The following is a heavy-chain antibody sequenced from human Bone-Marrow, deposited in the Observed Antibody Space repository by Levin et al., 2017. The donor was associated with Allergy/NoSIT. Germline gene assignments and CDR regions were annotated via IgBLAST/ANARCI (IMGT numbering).Heavy chain of an antibody. D-gene: IGHD5-18*01. CDR2: ISSGSSYI. CDR1: GFIFSNYN. Sequence: GESLKISCAASGFIFSNYNMNWVRQAPGKGLEWVSSISSGSSYIYYADSVKGRFTISRDNAKNSLYLQMNSLRAEDTAVYYCAKRLSRTAMVDYWGQGTLVTVSS. J-gene: IGHJ4*02. V-gene: IGHV3-21*01. CDR3: AKRLSRTAMVDY.